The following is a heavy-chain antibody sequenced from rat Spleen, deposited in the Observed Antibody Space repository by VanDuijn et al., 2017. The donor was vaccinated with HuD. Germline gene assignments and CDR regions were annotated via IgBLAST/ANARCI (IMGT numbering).Heavy chain of an antibody. V-gene: IGHV5-25*01. CDR3: ATHSRGFAY. CDR2: ISPAGGNI. Sequence: EVQLVESGGGLVQPGRSMKLSCAASGFTFSDYGMAWVRQAPTKGLEWVASISPAGGNIYYRDSVKGRFTISRENAKSTLYLQMDSLRSEDTATYSCATHSRGFAYWGQGTLVTVSS. D-gene: IGHD1-2*01. CDR1: GFTFSDYG. J-gene: IGHJ3*01.